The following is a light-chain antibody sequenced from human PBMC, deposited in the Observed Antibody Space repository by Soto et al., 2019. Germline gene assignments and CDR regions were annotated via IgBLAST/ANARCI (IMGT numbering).Light chain of an antibody. Sequence: QSALTQPASVSGSPGQSITISCTGTSSDVGAYNLVSWYQHLPDKAPKLIISEVTNRPSGVSDRFSGSKSGNTASLTISGLQAEDAADYYCASLTTTNFVFGSGTKLTVL. CDR2: EVT. CDR1: SSDVGAYNL. V-gene: IGLV2-14*01. J-gene: IGLJ1*01. CDR3: ASLTTTNFV.